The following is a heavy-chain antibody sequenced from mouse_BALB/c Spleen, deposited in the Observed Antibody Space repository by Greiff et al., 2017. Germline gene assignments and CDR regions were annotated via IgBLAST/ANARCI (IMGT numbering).Heavy chain of an antibody. CDR2: ISYSGST. J-gene: IGHJ4*01. CDR3: ARSSSYYAMDY. V-gene: IGHV3-2*02. Sequence: EVKLMESGPGLVKPSQSLSLTCTVTGYSITSDYAWNWIRQFPGNKLEWMGYISYSGSTSYNPSLKSRISITRDTSKNQFFLQLNSVTTEDTATYYCARSSSYYAMDYWGQGTSVTVSS. CDR1: GYSITSDYA. D-gene: IGHD1-1*01.